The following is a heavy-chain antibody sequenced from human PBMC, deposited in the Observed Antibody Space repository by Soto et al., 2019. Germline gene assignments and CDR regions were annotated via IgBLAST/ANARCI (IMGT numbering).Heavy chain of an antibody. Sequence: SQTLSLTCAISGDSVSSNSAAWNWIRQSPSRGLEWLGRTYYRSKWYNDYAVSVKSRITINPDTSKNQFSLQLNSVTPEDTAVYYCARGGQGTYDILTGYYRLPGSPYYYGMDVWGQGTTVTVSS. CDR2: TYYRSKWYN. D-gene: IGHD3-9*01. CDR3: ARGGQGTYDILTGYYRLPGSPYYYGMDV. CDR1: GDSVSSNSAA. J-gene: IGHJ6*02. V-gene: IGHV6-1*01.